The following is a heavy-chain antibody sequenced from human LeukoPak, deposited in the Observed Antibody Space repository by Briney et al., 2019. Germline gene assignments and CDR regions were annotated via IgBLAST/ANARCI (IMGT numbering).Heavy chain of an antibody. J-gene: IGHJ4*02. D-gene: IGHD6-19*01. Sequence: PGGSLRLSCAASGFTFTSRVMGWVRQAPGKGLEWVSAISGTGGSTFYADSVKGRFTISRDNSKNTLYLQMNSLRADDTAVFYCTKGSMKSSGYDSWGQGTLVTVSS. CDR2: ISGTGGST. CDR1: GFTFTSRV. V-gene: IGHV3-23*01. CDR3: TKGSMKSSGYDS.